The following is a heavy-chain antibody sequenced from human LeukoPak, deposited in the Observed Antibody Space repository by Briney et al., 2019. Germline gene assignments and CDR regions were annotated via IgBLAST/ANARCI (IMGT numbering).Heavy chain of an antibody. V-gene: IGHV1-69*05. J-gene: IGHJ4*02. CDR1: GYTFTSYG. CDR3: ARSSSWNFDIDY. D-gene: IGHD6-13*01. Sequence: SVKVSCKASGYTFTSYGISWVRQAPGQGLEWMGGIIPIFGTANYAQKFQGRVTITTDESTSTAYMELSSLRSEDTAVYYCARSSSWNFDIDYWGQGTLVTVSS. CDR2: IIPIFGTA.